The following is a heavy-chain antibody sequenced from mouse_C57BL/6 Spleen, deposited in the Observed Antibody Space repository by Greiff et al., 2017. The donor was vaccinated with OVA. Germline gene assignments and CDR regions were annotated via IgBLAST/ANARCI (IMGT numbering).Heavy chain of an antibody. CDR3: ANKKDYFYY. CDR1: GYTFTSYW. V-gene: IGHV1-59*01. Sequence: QVQLQQPGAELVRPGTSVKLSCKASGYTFTSYWMHWVKQRPGQGLEWIGVIDPSDSYTNYNQKFKGKATLTVDTSSSTAYMQLSSLTSEDSAVYYCANKKDYFYYWGQGTTLTVSS. CDR2: IDPSDSYT. J-gene: IGHJ2*01.